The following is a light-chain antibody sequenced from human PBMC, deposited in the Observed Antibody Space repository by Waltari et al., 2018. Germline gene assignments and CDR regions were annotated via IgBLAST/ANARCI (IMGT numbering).Light chain of an antibody. Sequence: SYVLTQPPSVSVAPGETASITCGGDNIGRYSVHWYQQKPGQAPLLILFYDSDRPSGIPARFSGSNSGNTATLTITSVEAGDEARYYCHVWHAHFDPGVFGTGTEVTVL. CDR3: HVWHAHFDPGV. J-gene: IGLJ1*01. V-gene: IGLV3-21*04. CDR1: NIGRYS. CDR2: YDS.